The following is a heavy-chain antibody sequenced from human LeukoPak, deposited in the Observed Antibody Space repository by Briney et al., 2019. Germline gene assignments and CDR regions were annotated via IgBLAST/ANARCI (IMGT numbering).Heavy chain of an antibody. CDR2: INWNGGST. CDR1: GFPFDDFG. V-gene: IGHV3-20*03. CDR3: ARGTLKAAATDFDY. Sequence: GGSLRLSLEASGFPFDDFGMSWVPKAPGKGREWVSGINWNGGSTGYADSVKGRFTISRDNAKNSLYLQMNSLRAEDTALYYCARGTLKAAATDFDYWGQGTLVTVSS. J-gene: IGHJ4*02. D-gene: IGHD6-13*01.